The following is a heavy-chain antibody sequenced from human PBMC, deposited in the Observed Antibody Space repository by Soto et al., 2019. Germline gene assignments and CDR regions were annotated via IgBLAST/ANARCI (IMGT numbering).Heavy chain of an antibody. J-gene: IGHJ4*02. CDR3: GRVGVLTYCGSLPVD. CDR2: IDHNDSYT. D-gene: IGHD3-22*01. V-gene: IGHV5-10-1*01. CDR1: GYSFTSYW. Sequence: PGESLKISCNGSGYSFTSYWISWVRQMPGKGLAWMGTIDHNDSYTKYSPSFQGHVTISTDKSISTAYLQWSSLQASDTAMYYCGRVGVLTYCGSLPVDWGQGTLVAVST.